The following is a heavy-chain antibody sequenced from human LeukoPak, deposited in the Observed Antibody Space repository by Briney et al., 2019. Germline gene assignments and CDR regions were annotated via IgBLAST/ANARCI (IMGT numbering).Heavy chain of an antibody. CDR2: INHSGST. CDR1: GGSFSGYY. V-gene: IGHV4-34*01. J-gene: IGHJ4*02. Sequence: PSETLSLTCAVYGGSFSGYYWSWIRQPPGKGLEWIGEINHSGSTNYNPSLKSRVTISVDTSKNQFSLKLSSVTAADTAVYYCARHWELLLLYFDYWGQGTLVTVSS. D-gene: IGHD1-26*01. CDR3: ARHWELLLLYFDY.